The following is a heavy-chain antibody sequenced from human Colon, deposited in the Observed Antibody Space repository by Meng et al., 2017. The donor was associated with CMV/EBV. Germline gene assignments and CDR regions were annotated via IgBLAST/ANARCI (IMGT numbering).Heavy chain of an antibody. J-gene: IGHJ3*02. CDR2: ISVYHGDT. D-gene: IGHD2-2*01. Sequence: ASVKVSCKASGYRFTSYGIDWVRQAPGQGLEWMGWISVYHGDTAYAHKFQDRVTMTTDTSTGTAYMELSRLTSDDTADYYCARNYCSSVNCNLGDGLNMWGQGTRVTVSS. V-gene: IGHV1-18*01. CDR1: GYRFTSYG. CDR3: ARNYCSSVNCNLGDGLNM.